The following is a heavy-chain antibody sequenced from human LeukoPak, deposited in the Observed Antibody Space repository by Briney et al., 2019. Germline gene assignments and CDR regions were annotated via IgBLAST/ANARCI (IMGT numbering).Heavy chain of an antibody. CDR1: GFTVSSNY. J-gene: IGHJ3*02. Sequence: GVSLRLSCAASGFTVSSNYMTWVRQAPGKGLEWVSVIYSGGSTYYADSVKGRFTLSRGNSKTRLFLQMSRLRAEETAVYYCAREPQGDSSGYDAFDIWGQGTMVTVSS. D-gene: IGHD3-22*01. CDR3: AREPQGDSSGYDAFDI. V-gene: IGHV3-66*01. CDR2: IYSGGST.